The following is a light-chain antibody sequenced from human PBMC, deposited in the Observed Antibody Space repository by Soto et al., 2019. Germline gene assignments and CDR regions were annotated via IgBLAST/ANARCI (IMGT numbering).Light chain of an antibody. CDR2: VAS. V-gene: IGKV3-15*01. J-gene: IGKJ2*01. CDR3: HQYNKWTRYT. CDR1: QSVSSN. Sequence: EIVMTQSPATLSVSPGERATLSCRASQSVSSNLAWYQQKPGQAPTLLIYVASYRATGIPAGFSGSGSGTDFTLAISSRQSADFAVYYCHQYNKWTRYTFGKGTKLEIK.